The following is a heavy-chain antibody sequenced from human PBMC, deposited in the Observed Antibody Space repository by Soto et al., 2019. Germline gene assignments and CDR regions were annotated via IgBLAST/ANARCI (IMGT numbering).Heavy chain of an antibody. V-gene: IGHV4-34*01. J-gene: IGHJ2*01. Sequence: QVQLQQWGAGLLKPSETLSLTCAVYGGSFSGYYWSWIRQPPGKGLEWIGEINHSGSTNYNPSLKSRVTISXXTXQHXFSLKLSSVTAADTVVYYWARRREYSSGTGRYFDLWGRGTLVTVSS. CDR2: INHSGST. D-gene: IGHD6-19*01. CDR1: GGSFSGYY. CDR3: ARRREYSSGTGRYFDL.